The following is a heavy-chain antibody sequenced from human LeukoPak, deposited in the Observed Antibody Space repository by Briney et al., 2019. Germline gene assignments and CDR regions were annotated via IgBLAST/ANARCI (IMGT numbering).Heavy chain of an antibody. D-gene: IGHD6-13*01. CDR2: IYTSGST. J-gene: IGHJ3*02. Sequence: PSETLSLTCTVSGGSISSGSYYWSWIRQPAGKGLEWIGRIYTSGSTHYNPSLKSRVTISVDTSKNQFSLKLSSVTAADTAVYYCARHRIAAADIFDDAFDIWGQGTMVTVSS. V-gene: IGHV4-61*02. CDR1: GGSISSGSYY. CDR3: ARHRIAAADIFDDAFDI.